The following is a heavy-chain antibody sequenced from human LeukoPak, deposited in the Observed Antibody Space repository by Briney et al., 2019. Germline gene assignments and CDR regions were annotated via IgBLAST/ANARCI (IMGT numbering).Heavy chain of an antibody. Sequence: ASVKVSCKASGYTFTGYYMHWVRQAPGQGLEWMGWINPNSGGTNYAQKFQGRVTMTRDTSISTAYMELSRLRSDDTAVYYCARDLIVATIAGIYYYYYGMDVWGQGTTVTVSS. CDR3: ARDLIVATIAGIYYYYYGMDV. CDR1: GYTFTGYY. D-gene: IGHD5-12*01. CDR2: INPNSGGT. J-gene: IGHJ6*02. V-gene: IGHV1-2*02.